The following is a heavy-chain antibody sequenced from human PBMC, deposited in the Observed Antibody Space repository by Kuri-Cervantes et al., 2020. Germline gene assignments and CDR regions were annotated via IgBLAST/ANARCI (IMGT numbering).Heavy chain of an antibody. CDR3: ARDGADVLTGYLIDY. D-gene: IGHD3-9*01. CDR2: ISSSSSTI. Sequence: GGSLRPFCAASGFTFSSYSMNWVRQAPGKGLEWVSYISSSSSTIYYADSVKGRFTISRDNAKNSLYLQMNSLRAEDTAVYYCARDGADVLTGYLIDYWGQGTLVTVSS. J-gene: IGHJ4*02. CDR1: GFTFSSYS. V-gene: IGHV3-48*01.